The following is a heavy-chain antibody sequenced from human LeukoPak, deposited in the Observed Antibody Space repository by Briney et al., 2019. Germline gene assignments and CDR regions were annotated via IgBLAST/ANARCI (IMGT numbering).Heavy chain of an antibody. J-gene: IGHJ4*02. Sequence: GGSLRLSCAPSGFSLSSYETSWVRQAPGKGREWASYISSAGTMTYYADSVKGRFTISRDNAKNTLYLHMSSLRVEDTAVYYCARDRTMIVDYWGQGTLVTVSS. CDR2: ISSAGTMT. V-gene: IGHV3-48*03. D-gene: IGHD3-22*01. CDR1: GFSLSSYE. CDR3: ARDRTMIVDY.